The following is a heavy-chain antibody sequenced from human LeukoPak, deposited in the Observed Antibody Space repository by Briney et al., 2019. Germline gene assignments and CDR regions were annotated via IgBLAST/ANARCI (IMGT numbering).Heavy chain of an antibody. J-gene: IGHJ4*02. D-gene: IGHD3-9*01. CDR2: IRHDGSDK. CDR3: AKDDILTGYNLDY. CDR1: GFTFSTSG. Sequence: GGSLRLSCAASGFTFSTSGMHWVRQAPGKGLEWVAFIRHDGSDKYYADSVKGRFTISRDNSKNTLYLQMNSLRAEDTAVYYCAKDDILTGYNLDYWGQGTLVTVSS. V-gene: IGHV3-30*02.